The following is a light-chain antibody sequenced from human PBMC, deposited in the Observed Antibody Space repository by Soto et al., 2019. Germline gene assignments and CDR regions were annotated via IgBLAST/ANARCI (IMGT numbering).Light chain of an antibody. V-gene: IGLV7-46*01. CDR1: PGTVTSGHY. CDR3: LLSYSGPSI. CDR2: DKN. J-gene: IGLJ7*01. Sequence: QAVVTQEPSLPVSPGGTVTLTGGSSPGTVTSGHYPYWFQLKPGQAPRTLLYDKNNKPSWTPARFSGSLLGGKAALTLAGAQPEDEGDYYCLLSYSGPSIFGGGTQLTVL.